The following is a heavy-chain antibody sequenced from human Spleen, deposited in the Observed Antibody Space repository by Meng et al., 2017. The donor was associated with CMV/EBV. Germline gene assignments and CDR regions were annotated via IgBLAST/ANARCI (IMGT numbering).Heavy chain of an antibody. J-gene: IGHJ3*02. V-gene: IGHV1-18*01. CDR1: GYTFTSYG. Sequence: ASVKVSCKASGYTFTSYGISWVRQAPGQGLEWMGWISAYNGNTNYAQKLQGRVTMTTDTSTSTAYMELRSLRFEDTAVYYCATTSSSYFFDAFDIWGQGTMVTVSS. D-gene: IGHD1/OR15-1a*01. CDR2: ISAYNGNT. CDR3: ATTSSSYFFDAFDI.